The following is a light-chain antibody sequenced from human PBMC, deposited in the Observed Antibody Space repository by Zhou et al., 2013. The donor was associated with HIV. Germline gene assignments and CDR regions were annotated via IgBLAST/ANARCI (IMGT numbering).Light chain of an antibody. CDR3: QNYNSALSIT. J-gene: IGKJ5*01. CDR1: LNVRKF. Sequence: IQLTQSPSSLSASVGDRVTISCLASLNVRKFLSWYQQKPGKTPTLLIYQVSALQSDVPSRFSGGGSGTVFTLNITNLQPEDVATYYCQNYNSALSITFGQGTRLEI. V-gene: IGKV1-27*01. CDR2: QVS.